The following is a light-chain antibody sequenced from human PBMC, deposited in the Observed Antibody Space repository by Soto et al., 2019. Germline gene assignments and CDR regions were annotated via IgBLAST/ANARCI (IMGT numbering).Light chain of an antibody. Sequence: QSVLTQPPSASGTPGQRVTISCSGSSSNIGSNYVYWYQQLPGTAPKLLIFRNNQRPSGVPDRFSGSKSGTSASLAISGLRSEDEADYYCAAWDDNLGGHVVFGGGTKLTVL. V-gene: IGLV1-47*01. CDR3: AAWDDNLGGHVV. CDR2: RNN. J-gene: IGLJ2*01. CDR1: SSNIGSNY.